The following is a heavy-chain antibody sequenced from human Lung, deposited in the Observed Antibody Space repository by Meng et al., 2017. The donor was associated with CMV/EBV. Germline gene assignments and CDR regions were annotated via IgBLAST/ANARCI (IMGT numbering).Heavy chain of an antibody. CDR2: IIPILGIA. CDR1: GGTFSSYT. D-gene: IGHD2-2*01. Sequence: SXXVSXKASGGTFSSYTTSWVRQAPGQGLEWMGRIIPILGIANYAQKFQGRVTITADKSTSTAYMELSSLRSEDTAVYYCAINIVVVPAADFHYYYYGTDVWXQGTTVTVSS. CDR3: AINIVVVPAADFHYYYYGTDV. V-gene: IGHV1-69*02. J-gene: IGHJ6*02.